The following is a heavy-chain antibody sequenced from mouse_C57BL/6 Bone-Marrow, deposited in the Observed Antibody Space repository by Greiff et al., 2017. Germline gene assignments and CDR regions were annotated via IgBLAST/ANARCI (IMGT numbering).Heavy chain of an antibody. CDR1: GFTFSDYY. Sequence: EVQLQESGGGLVQPGGSLKLSCAASGFTFSDYYMYWVRQTPEKRLEWVAYISNGGGSTYYPDTVKGRFTISRDNAKNTLYLQMSRLKSEDTAMYYCARQIYDGYPLFAYWGQGTLVTVSA. CDR2: ISNGGGST. CDR3: ARQIYDGYPLFAY. V-gene: IGHV5-12*01. D-gene: IGHD2-3*01. J-gene: IGHJ3*01.